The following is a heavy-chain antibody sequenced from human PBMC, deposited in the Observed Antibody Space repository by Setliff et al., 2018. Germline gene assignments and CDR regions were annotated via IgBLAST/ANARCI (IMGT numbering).Heavy chain of an antibody. J-gene: IGHJ4*02. CDR3: VRDEVNCSGSKCYSGFDS. V-gene: IGHV3-48*01. D-gene: IGHD2-15*01. Sequence: GGSLRLSCAASGFTFSSYAMHWVRQAPGKGLEWISYIISNSLTIHYADSVRGRFTISRDNARNSLYLQMSNLRAEDTAVYYCVRDEVNCSGSKCYSGFDSWGQGSLVTVSS. CDR1: GFTFSSYA. CDR2: IISNSLTI.